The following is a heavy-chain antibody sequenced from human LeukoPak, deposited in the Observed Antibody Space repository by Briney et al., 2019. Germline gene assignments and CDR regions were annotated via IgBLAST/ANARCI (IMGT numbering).Heavy chain of an antibody. CDR3: ARGGDSYSSGYYFSFEY. D-gene: IGHD3-22*01. Sequence: GGALRLSCAASGFPISSYEMTWVRQAPGKGLEWNSYISGIGGPIHYSDSVKGRFTVSRDNAKNSLYLQMSSLRAEDTAVYYCARGGDSYSSGYYFSFEYWGQGNLVIVTS. CDR2: ISGIGGPI. J-gene: IGHJ4*02. CDR1: GFPISSYE. V-gene: IGHV3-48*03.